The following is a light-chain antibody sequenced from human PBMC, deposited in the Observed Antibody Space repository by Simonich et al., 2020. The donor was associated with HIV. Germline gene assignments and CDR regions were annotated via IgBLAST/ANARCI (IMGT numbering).Light chain of an antibody. CDR1: QSVLYSSNNKNY. J-gene: IGKJ1*01. Sequence: DIVMTQSPDSLAVSLGERATINCKSSQSVLYSSNNKNYLTWYQQKPGQPPKLLIYWAPTRESGVPDRISGSGSGTDFTLTISSLQAEDVAVYYCQQYYSTPRTFGQGTKVEIK. CDR3: QQYYSTPRT. CDR2: WAP. V-gene: IGKV4-1*01.